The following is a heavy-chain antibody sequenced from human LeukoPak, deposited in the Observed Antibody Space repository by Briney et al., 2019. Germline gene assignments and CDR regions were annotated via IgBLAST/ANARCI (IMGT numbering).Heavy chain of an antibody. Sequence: PGRSLRLSCAASGFTFSSYGMYWGRQAPGKGLGRVAVIWYDGSNKYYADSVKGRFTISRDNSQKTLYLPMNSLRAEDTAVYYCAKQYSNYEDYFDYWGQGTLVTVSS. CDR1: GFTFSSYG. V-gene: IGHV3-33*06. CDR2: IWYDGSNK. CDR3: AKQYSNYEDYFDY. D-gene: IGHD4-11*01. J-gene: IGHJ4*02.